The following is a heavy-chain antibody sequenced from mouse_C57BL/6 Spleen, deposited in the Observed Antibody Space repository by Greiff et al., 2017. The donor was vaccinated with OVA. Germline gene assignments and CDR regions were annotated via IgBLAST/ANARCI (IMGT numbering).Heavy chain of an antibody. CDR3: ARPHYSYDGGCDY. V-gene: IGHV5-17*01. J-gene: IGHJ3*01. Sequence: EVNVVESGGGLVKPGGSLKLSCAASGFTFSDYGMHWVRQAPEKGLEWVAYISSGSSTIYYADTVKGRFTISRDNAKNTLFLQMTSLSSEDTAMYYCARPHYSYDGGCDYWGQGTLVTVSA. CDR2: ISSGSSTI. CDR1: GFTFSDYG. D-gene: IGHD2-12*01.